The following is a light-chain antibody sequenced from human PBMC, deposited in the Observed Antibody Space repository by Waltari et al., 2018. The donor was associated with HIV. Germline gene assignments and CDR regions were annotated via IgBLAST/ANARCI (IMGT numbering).Light chain of an antibody. CDR3: ASWEDSLHGPV. V-gene: IGLV1-44*01. J-gene: IGLJ2*01. Sequence: QSVLTQPPSASGAPGQRVTISCSGSSSNIDNNPVEWYQQSPGPAPKPLIYSNNQRASVFPDRFSGYKPGTSASLAVGGLQSVDEADYYCASWEDSLHGPVFGGGTKLTVL. CDR1: SSNIDNNP. CDR2: SNN.